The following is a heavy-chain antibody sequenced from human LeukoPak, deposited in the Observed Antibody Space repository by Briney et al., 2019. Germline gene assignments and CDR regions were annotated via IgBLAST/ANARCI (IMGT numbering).Heavy chain of an antibody. CDR1: GDSISSGDYY. CDR3: ARVRRGSMVRGVSGWFDP. D-gene: IGHD3-10*01. Sequence: PSETLSLTCTVSGDSISSGDYYWTWIRQPPGKGLEWMGNIYYSGSTYYNPSLKSRLIMSVDTSKNHFSLKLRSVTAADTAVYYCARVRRGSMVRGVSGWFDPWGQGTLVTVSS. V-gene: IGHV4-30-4*01. J-gene: IGHJ5*02. CDR2: IYYSGST.